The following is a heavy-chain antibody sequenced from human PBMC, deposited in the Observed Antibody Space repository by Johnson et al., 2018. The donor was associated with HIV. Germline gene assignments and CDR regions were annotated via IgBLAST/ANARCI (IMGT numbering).Heavy chain of an antibody. CDR3: ARGRKITGTVDAFDI. CDR2: ISYDGSNK. CDR1: GFTFSTYG. J-gene: IGHJ3*02. V-gene: IGHV3-33*08. D-gene: IGHD1-7*01. Sequence: QVQLVESGGCVVQPGRSLRLSCAASGFTFSTYGMHWVRQAPGKGLEWVAVISYDGSNKYYADSVKGRFPIFRDNAKTSLYLQMNSLRAEDTAVYYCARGRKITGTVDAFDIWGQGTMVTVSS.